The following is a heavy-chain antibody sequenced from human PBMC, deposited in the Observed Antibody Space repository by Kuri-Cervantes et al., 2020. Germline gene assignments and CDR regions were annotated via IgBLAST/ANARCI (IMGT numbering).Heavy chain of an antibody. V-gene: IGHV1-69*13. Sequence: AVKVSCKASGGTSSSDAISWVRQAPGQGLEWMGGSIPIFGTAYYAQKVQGRVTITANESKSTDYMELSSLRYEDTAVYYVASGVVSPTYFDYWGQGTLVTVSS. J-gene: IGHJ4*02. D-gene: IGHD3-3*01. CDR1: GGTSSSDA. CDR3: ASGVVSPTYFDY. CDR2: SIPIFGTA.